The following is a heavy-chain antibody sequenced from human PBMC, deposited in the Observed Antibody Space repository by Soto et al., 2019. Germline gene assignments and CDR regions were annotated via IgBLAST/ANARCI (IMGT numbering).Heavy chain of an antibody. J-gene: IGHJ3*02. D-gene: IGHD3-22*01. V-gene: IGHV1-58*01. CDR2: IVVGSGHT. CDR3: AADGYSYDNSYAFDI. Sequence: SVKVSCKASGFTFSSSAVQWVRQARGQRLEWIGRIVVGSGHTNYAQKFQERVTITRDMSTSTAYKDLSSLRSEDTALYYCAADGYSYDNSYAFDIWGQGTTVTVSS. CDR1: GFTFSSSA.